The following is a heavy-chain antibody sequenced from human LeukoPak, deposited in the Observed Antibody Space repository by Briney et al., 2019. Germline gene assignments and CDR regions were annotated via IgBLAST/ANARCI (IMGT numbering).Heavy chain of an antibody. D-gene: IGHD6-13*01. CDR2: INPNSGGT. CDR1: GYTFTGYY. Sequence: GASVKVSCKASGYTFTGYYMHWVRQAPGQGLEWMGWINPNSGGTNYAQKFQGRVTMTRDTSISTAYMELSRLRSDDTAVYYCALADYSSSWRNWFDPWGQGTLVTVSS. CDR3: ALADYSSSWRNWFDP. J-gene: IGHJ5*02. V-gene: IGHV1-2*02.